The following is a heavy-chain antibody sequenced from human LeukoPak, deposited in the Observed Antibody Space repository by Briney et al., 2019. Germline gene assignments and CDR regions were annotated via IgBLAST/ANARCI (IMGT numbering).Heavy chain of an antibody. J-gene: IGHJ5*02. V-gene: IGHV3-23*01. CDR3: AKEGAYSGSSGWFDP. CDR1: GFTFSSYA. CDR2: ISGSGGST. Sequence: RSGGSLRLSCAASGFTFSSYAMSWVRQAPGKGLEWVSAISGSGGSTYCADSVKGRFTISRDNSKNTLYLQMNSLRAEDTAVYYCAKEGAYSGSSGWFDPWGQGTLVTVSS. D-gene: IGHD1-26*01.